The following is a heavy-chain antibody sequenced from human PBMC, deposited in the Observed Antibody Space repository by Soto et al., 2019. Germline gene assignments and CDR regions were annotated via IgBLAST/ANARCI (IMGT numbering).Heavy chain of an antibody. Sequence: QLKESGPGQVSPSETLSLTCSVSGASIDDRGHHWSWLRRAPGRGLEWMGRGYYDGTNDYNPSLNNRVSVSVDTSKNQFSLRLASVTAADTAVYYCARDKGISVVGFFRKDPYFGLDVWGPGTTVTVSS. CDR1: GASIDDRGHH. D-gene: IGHD6-19*01. V-gene: IGHV4-39*02. CDR3: ARDKGISVVGFFRKDPYFGLDV. J-gene: IGHJ6*02. CDR2: GYYDGTN.